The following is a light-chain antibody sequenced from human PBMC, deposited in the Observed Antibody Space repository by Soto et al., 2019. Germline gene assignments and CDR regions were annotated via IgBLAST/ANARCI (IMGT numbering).Light chain of an antibody. CDR1: QSVSSAL. V-gene: IGKV3-20*01. CDR3: QQYESSPLT. Sequence: EIVLTQSPDTLSLSPGERATLSCRASQSVSSALLAWYQQKPGQAPRLLIYRASTRATGSPDRFTGSGSGTDFTLTISRLEPADFAVYYCQQYESSPLTFGGGTTVEIK. CDR2: RAS. J-gene: IGKJ4*01.